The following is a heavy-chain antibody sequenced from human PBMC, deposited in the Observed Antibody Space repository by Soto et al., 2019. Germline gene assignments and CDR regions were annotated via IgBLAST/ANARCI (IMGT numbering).Heavy chain of an antibody. CDR3: ARNRGSSSSYYYYYGMDV. D-gene: IGHD6-6*01. Sequence: QVQLVESGGGVVQPGRSLRLSCAASGFTFSSYGMHWVRQAPGKGLECVAVIWYDGSNKYYADSVKGRFTISRDNSKNTLYLQMNSLRAEDTAVYYCARNRGSSSSYYYYYGMDVWGQGTTVTVSS. CDR2: IWYDGSNK. CDR1: GFTFSSYG. V-gene: IGHV3-33*01. J-gene: IGHJ6*02.